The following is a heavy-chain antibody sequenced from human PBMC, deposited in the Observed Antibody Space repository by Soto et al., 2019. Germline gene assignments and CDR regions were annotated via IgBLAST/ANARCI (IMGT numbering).Heavy chain of an antibody. CDR3: ARGPEGYAFDI. Sequence: EVQLVESGGGLVQPGGSLRLSCAASGFTFSSYAMHWVRQAPGKGLEYVSAISSNGGSTYYANSVKGRFTISRDNSKNALYLQMGGLRAEDMAVYHCARGPEGYAFDIWGQGTMVTVSS. V-gene: IGHV3-64*01. J-gene: IGHJ3*02. CDR1: GFTFSSYA. CDR2: ISSNGGST.